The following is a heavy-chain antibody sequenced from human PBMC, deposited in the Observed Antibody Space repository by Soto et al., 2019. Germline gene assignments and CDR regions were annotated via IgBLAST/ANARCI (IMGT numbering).Heavy chain of an antibody. CDR2: IYYSGST. D-gene: IGHD6-19*01. J-gene: IGHJ4*02. V-gene: IGHV4-61*01. CDR1: GGSVSSGSYY. Sequence: SETLSLTCTVSGGSVSSGSYYWSWIRQPPGKGLEWIGYIYYSGSTNYNPSLKSRVTISVDTSKNQFSLKLSSVTAADTAVYYCASTGAVAGTHDYWGQGTLVTVSS. CDR3: ASTGAVAGTHDY.